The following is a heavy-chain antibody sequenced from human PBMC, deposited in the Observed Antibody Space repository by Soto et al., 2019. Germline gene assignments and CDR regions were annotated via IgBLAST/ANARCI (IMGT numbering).Heavy chain of an antibody. CDR3: ARAPYISGSGGFDY. D-gene: IGHD6-19*01. V-gene: IGHV3-74*01. Sequence: EVQLVESGGGLVQPGWSLILSCAASGLTFSSYWMHWVRQAPGKGRVWVSLISTHGIVTTYAASVKGRFTLSRDNAMNTLYLQMNSLRREDTAVYYCARAPYISGSGGFDYWGPGTLVTVSS. CDR1: GLTFSSYW. CDR2: ISTHGIVT. J-gene: IGHJ4*02.